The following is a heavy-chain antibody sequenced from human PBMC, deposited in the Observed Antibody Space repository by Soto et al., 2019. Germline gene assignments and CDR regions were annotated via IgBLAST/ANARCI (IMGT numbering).Heavy chain of an antibody. J-gene: IGHJ4*02. CDR3: ARGGLTYYYDSSGSFDY. Sequence: SETLSLTCTVSGGSISSGDYYWSWIRQPPGKGLEWIGYIHYSGSTYYNPSLKSRVTISVDTSKNQFSLKLSSVTAADTAVYYCARGGLTYYYDSSGSFDYWGQGTLVTVSS. D-gene: IGHD3-22*01. V-gene: IGHV4-30-4*01. CDR1: GGSISSGDYY. CDR2: IHYSGST.